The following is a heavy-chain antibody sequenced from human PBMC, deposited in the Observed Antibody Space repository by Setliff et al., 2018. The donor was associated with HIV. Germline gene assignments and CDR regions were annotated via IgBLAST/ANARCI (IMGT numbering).Heavy chain of an antibody. Sequence: GGSLRLSCAASGFTFSNYAMSWVRQAPGEGLEWVSAILSTGSAIHYADSVKGRFTISRDNAKNSLYLQMNSLRAEDTAVYYCARDRVVGATLDPLDLWGQGTMVTVSS. CDR2: ILSTGSAI. CDR1: GFTFSNYA. V-gene: IGHV3-21*01. D-gene: IGHD1-26*01. CDR3: ARDRVVGATLDPLDL. J-gene: IGHJ3*01.